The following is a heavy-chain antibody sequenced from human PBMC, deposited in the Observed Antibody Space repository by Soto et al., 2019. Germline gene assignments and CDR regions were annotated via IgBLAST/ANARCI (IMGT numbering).Heavy chain of an antibody. CDR1: GFRFSSYT. J-gene: IGHJ6*03. D-gene: IGHD2-2*01. CDR3: ASHLATSRNYMDV. V-gene: IGHV3-48*01. Sequence: EVQLVESGGGLVQPGGSLRLSCAASGFRFSSYTMNWLRQAPGKGLEWVSHITSSSSTIYYADSVKGRFTISRDTAKNTLYLQMNSPRAEDTAVYYCASHLATSRNYMDVWGKGTTVTVSS. CDR2: ITSSSSTI.